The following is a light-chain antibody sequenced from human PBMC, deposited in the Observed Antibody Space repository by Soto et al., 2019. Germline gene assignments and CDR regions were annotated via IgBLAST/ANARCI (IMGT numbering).Light chain of an antibody. V-gene: IGKV1-39*01. CDR3: QQRSNSIT. CDR2: AAS. J-gene: IGKJ5*01. CDR1: QSISSY. Sequence: DIQMTHSPSSLSASVGYRFTITCRASQSISSYLNWYKQKPGKVPKLLIYAASSLQSGVPSRLSGSGSGTEFTLTISSLEPEDFAVYYCQQRSNSITFGHGTRLEIK.